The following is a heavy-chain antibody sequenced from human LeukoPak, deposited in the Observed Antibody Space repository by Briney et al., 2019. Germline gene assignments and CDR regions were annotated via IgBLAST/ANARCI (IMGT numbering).Heavy chain of an antibody. Sequence: SETLSLTCTVSGDSISSGNYYWSWIRQPAGEGLEWIGRIWADGAPTYRPSLKSRVTISVDTSKNQFSLRLSSVTAADTAVYYCARGRDSRGYQFMGFDSWGQGTLVTVS. D-gene: IGHD3-22*01. J-gene: IGHJ4*02. CDR2: IWADGAP. CDR1: GDSISSGNYY. V-gene: IGHV4-61*02. CDR3: ARGRDSRGYQFMGFDS.